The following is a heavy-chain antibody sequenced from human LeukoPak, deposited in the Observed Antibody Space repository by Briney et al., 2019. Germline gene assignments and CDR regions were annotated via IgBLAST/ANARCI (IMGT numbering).Heavy chain of an antibody. CDR1: GGSISSYY. CDR3: ARDVLGYYSWGAFDI. V-gene: IGHV4-4*09. J-gene: IGHJ3*02. Sequence: SETLSLTCTVSGGSISSYYCNWIRQPPGRGLERIGYIYSSGGTKYNPSLQSRVTISLDTSKNQFSLKLSSVTAADTAVYYCARDVLGYYSWGAFDIWGQGTLVTVSS. CDR2: IYSSGGT. D-gene: IGHD3-22*01.